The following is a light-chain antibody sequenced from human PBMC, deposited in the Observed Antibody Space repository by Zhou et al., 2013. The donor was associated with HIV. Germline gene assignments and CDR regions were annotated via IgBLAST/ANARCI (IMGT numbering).Light chain of an antibody. CDR3: QQRYNWPLT. CDR2: DAS. Sequence: EVVLTQSPATLSLSPGERATLSCTASQSVRSYLAWYQQKPGQAPRLLIFDASNRATGIPARFSGSGSGTDFTLTISRLEPEDFAVYYCQQRYNWPLTFGGGTKVEIK. V-gene: IGKV3-11*01. J-gene: IGKJ4*01. CDR1: QSVRSY.